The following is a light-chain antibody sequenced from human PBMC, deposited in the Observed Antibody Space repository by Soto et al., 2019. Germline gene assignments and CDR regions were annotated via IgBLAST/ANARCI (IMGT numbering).Light chain of an antibody. CDR3: QQYENLPLS. J-gene: IGKJ4*01. V-gene: IGKV1-33*01. CDR1: QDIRNS. CDR2: DSS. Sequence: DIQMTQSPTSLSASVGERVTITCQASQDIRNSLNWYQQKPEKAPQMLIYDSSNVQMGVPPRFSGSGSGTDFTLTISSLQPEDTATYYCQQYENLPLSFGGGTKVDIK.